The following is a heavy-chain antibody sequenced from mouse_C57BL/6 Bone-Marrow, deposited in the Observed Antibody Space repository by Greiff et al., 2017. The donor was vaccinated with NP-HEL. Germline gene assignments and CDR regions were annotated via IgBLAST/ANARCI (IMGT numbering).Heavy chain of an antibody. J-gene: IGHJ4*01. D-gene: IGHD1-1*01. Sequence: VQLKESGAELVRPGASVKLSCTASGFNIKDDYMHWVKQRPELGLEWIGWIDPENGDTEYASKFQGKATITADTSSNTAYLQLSSLTSEDTAVYYCTPITTVVEGDYWGQGTSVTVSS. V-gene: IGHV14-4*01. CDR1: GFNIKDDY. CDR3: TPITTVVEGDY. CDR2: IDPENGDT.